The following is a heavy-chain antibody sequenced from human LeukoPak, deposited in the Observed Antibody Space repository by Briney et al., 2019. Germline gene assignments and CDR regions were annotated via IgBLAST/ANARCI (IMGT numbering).Heavy chain of an antibody. CDR2: ISSSSSYI. D-gene: IGHD6-19*01. V-gene: IGHV3-21*04. CDR1: GFTFSSYS. CDR3: AKEKLAVAGMGFDY. Sequence: GGSLRLSCAASGFTFSSYSMNWVRQAPGKGLEWVSSISSSSSYIYYADSVKGRFTISRDNAKNSLYLQMNSLRAEDTALYYCAKEKLAVAGMGFDYWGQGTLVTVSS. J-gene: IGHJ4*02.